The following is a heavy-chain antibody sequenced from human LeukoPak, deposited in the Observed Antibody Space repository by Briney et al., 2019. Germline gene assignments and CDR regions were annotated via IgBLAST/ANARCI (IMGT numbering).Heavy chain of an antibody. D-gene: IGHD3-3*01. CDR3: ARAPRGFGVARAFDI. J-gene: IGHJ3*02. V-gene: IGHV4-30-4*08. CDR2: IYYSGST. CDR1: GGSISSGDYY. Sequence: PSQTLSLTCTVSGGSISSGDYYWSWIRQPPGKGLERIGYIYYSGSTYYNPSLRSRVSISVDTSKNHFSLKLSSVTAADTAVYYCARAPRGFGVARAFDIWGQGTMVTVSS.